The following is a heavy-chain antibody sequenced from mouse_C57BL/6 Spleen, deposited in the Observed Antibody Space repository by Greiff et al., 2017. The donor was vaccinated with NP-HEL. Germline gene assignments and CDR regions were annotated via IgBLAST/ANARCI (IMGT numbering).Heavy chain of an antibody. V-gene: IGHV14-2*01. CDR3: ARWDFTTVVATDY. J-gene: IGHJ2*01. Sequence: VQLQQSGAELVKPGASVKLSCTASGFNIKDYYMHWVKQRTEQGLEWIGRIDPEDGDTKYAPKFQGKATITADTSSNTAYLQLSSLTSEDTAVYYCARWDFTTVVATDYWGQGTTLTVSS. CDR1: GFNIKDYY. CDR2: IDPEDGDT. D-gene: IGHD1-1*01.